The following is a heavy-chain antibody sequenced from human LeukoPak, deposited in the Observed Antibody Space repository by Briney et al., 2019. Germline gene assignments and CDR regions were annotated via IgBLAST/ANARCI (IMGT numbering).Heavy chain of an antibody. Sequence: SETLSLTCAVSGGSFTHYYWSWIRQPPGKGLQWIGYIYSSGTTKYNPSLKSQVTISLDTPNNQFSLILTSVTAADTAVYYCARGRSWELPDYFQLWGQGTLVTVSS. D-gene: IGHD1-26*01. V-gene: IGHV4-59*08. CDR3: ARGRSWELPDYFQL. CDR2: IYSSGTT. CDR1: GGSFTHYY. J-gene: IGHJ1*01.